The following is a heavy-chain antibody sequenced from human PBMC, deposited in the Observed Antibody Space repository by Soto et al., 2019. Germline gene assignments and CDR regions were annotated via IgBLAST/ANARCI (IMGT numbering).Heavy chain of an antibody. J-gene: IGHJ5*02. CDR3: ARDYECSGGSCYENWFDP. CDR1: GGTFSSYA. D-gene: IGHD2-15*01. Sequence: VQLVQSGAEVKKPGSSVKVSCKASGGTFSSYAISWVRQAPGQGLEWMGGIIPIFGTANYAQKFQGRVTITADESTSTAYMELSSLRSEDTAVYYCARDYECSGGSCYENWFDPWGQGTLVTVSS. CDR2: IIPIFGTA. V-gene: IGHV1-69*01.